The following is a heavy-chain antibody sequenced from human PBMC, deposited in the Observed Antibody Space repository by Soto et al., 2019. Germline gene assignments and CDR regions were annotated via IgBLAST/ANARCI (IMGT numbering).Heavy chain of an antibody. CDR1: GFTFSSYS. D-gene: IGHD1-7*01. Sequence: GGSLRLSCAASGFTFSSYSMNWVRQAPGKGLEWVSYISSSSTIYYADSVKGRFTISRDNAKNSLYLQMNSLRAEDTAVYYCARERIWNYSYWGQGTLVTVSS. V-gene: IGHV3-48*01. CDR3: ARERIWNYSY. CDR2: ISSSSTI. J-gene: IGHJ4*02.